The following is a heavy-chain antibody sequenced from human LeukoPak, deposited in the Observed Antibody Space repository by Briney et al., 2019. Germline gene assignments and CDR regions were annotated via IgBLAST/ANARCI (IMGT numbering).Heavy chain of an antibody. J-gene: IGHJ4*02. CDR3: ARGNSGGSHNYFDY. CDR1: GYTFTGYY. Sequence: ASVKVSCKASGYTFTGYYMHWVRQAPGQGLEWMGWINPNSGGTNCAQKFQGWVTMTRDTSISTAYMELSRLRSDDTAVYYCARGNSGGSHNYFDYWGQGTLVTVSS. CDR2: INPNSGGT. D-gene: IGHD2-15*01. V-gene: IGHV1-2*04.